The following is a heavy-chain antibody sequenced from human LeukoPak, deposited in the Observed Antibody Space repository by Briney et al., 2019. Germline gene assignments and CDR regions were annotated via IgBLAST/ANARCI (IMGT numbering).Heavy chain of an antibody. V-gene: IGHV3-30*04. CDR3: ARDVIAAAGGRPYYYYGMDV. CDR2: ISYDGSNK. CDR1: GFTFSSYA. Sequence: GGSLRLSCAASGFTFSSYAMHWVRQAPGKGLEWVAVISYDGSNKYYADSVKGRFTISRDNSKNTLYLQMNSLRAEDTAVYYCARDVIAAAGGRPYYYYGMDVWGQGTTVTVSS. J-gene: IGHJ6*02. D-gene: IGHD6-13*01.